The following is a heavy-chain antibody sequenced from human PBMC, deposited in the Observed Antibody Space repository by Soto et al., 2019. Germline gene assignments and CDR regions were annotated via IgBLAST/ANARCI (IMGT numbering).Heavy chain of an antibody. V-gene: IGHV3-74*01. Sequence: EVQLVESGGGLVQPGGSLRLSCAASGFTFSSYWMHWVRQAPGKGLVWVSRINSDGSSTSYADSVKGRFTISRDNAKNKLYLQMNSLRAEDTAVYYCARGMLEWEFGPGAFDIWGQGTMVTVSS. CDR1: GFTFSSYW. D-gene: IGHD3-3*01. J-gene: IGHJ3*02. CDR3: ARGMLEWEFGPGAFDI. CDR2: INSDGSST.